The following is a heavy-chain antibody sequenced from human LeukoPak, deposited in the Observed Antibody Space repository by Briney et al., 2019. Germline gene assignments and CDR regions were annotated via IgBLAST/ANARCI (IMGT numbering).Heavy chain of an antibody. D-gene: IGHD2-2*01. CDR1: GGTFSSYA. CDR2: IIPIFGTA. CDR3: ARMWVVPAAMQSGVGDRNYYYYGMDV. V-gene: IGHV1-69*13. J-gene: IGHJ6*02. Sequence: ASVKVSCKASGGTFSSYAISWVRQAPGQGLEWMGGIIPIFGTANYAQKFQGRVTITADESTGTAYMELSSLRSEDTAVYYCARMWVVPAAMQSGVGDRNYYYYGMDVWGQGTTVTVSS.